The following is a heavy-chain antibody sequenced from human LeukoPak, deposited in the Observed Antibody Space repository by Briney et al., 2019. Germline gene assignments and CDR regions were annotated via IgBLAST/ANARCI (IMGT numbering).Heavy chain of an antibody. CDR3: ARDRVVRGVISNYYYGMDV. V-gene: IGHV1-2*02. J-gene: IGHJ6*02. CDR1: GYTFTGYY. D-gene: IGHD3-10*01. Sequence: ASVKVSCKASGYTFTGYYMHWVRQAPGQGLEWMGWINPNSGGTNYAQKFQGRVTMTRDTSISTAYMELSRLRSDDTAVYYCARDRVVRGVISNYYYGMDVWGQGTTVTVSS. CDR2: INPNSGGT.